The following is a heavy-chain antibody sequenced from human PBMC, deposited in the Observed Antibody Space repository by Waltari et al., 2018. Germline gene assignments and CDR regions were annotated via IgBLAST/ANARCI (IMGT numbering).Heavy chain of an antibody. CDR2: INPNSGGT. D-gene: IGHD2-15*01. CDR3: ARGPPTDIVVVVAAAGFDY. V-gene: IGHV1-2*02. J-gene: IGHJ4*02. CDR1: GYTFTGYY. Sequence: QVQLVQSGAEVKKPGASVKVSCKASGYTFTGYYMHWVRQAPGQGLEWMGWINPNSGGTNEAQKFQGRVTMTRDTSISTAYMELSRLRSDDTAVYYCARGPPTDIVVVVAAAGFDYWGQGTLVTVSS.